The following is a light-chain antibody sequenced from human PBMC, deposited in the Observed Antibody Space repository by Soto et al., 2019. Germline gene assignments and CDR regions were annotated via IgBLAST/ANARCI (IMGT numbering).Light chain of an antibody. Sequence: QSVLTQLRSVSGSPGQSVTISCTGTSSDVGGYNYVSWYQQYPGKAPKLMIYEVSNRPSGVSNRFSGSKSGNTASLTISGLQAEDEADYYCSSYTSSSTLVFGTGTKVTVL. V-gene: IGLV2-14*01. J-gene: IGLJ1*01. CDR1: SSDVGGYNY. CDR3: SSYTSSSTLV. CDR2: EVS.